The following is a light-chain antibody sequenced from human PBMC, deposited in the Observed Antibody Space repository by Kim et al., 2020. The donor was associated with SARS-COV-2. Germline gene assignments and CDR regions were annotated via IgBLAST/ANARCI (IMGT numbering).Light chain of an antibody. Sequence: QSALTQPASVSGSPGQSITISCTGTSTDVGTYNLVSWYQQHPGTAPKLIIFEVTKWPSGVSNRFSGSKSGNTASLTVSGLQADDEADYFCCSYEGGGKYVFGSGTKVTVL. CDR2: EVT. CDR1: STDVGTYNL. J-gene: IGLJ1*01. CDR3: CSYEGGGKYV. V-gene: IGLV2-23*02.